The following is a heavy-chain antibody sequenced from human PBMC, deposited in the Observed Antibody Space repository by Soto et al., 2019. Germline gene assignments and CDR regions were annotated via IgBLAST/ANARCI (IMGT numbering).Heavy chain of an antibody. D-gene: IGHD6-6*01. V-gene: IGHV1-46*01. CDR2: ISPRDGGT. CDR1: GYTFTNYY. J-gene: IGHJ6*02. Sequence: ASVKVSCKASGYTFTNYYMHWVRQAPGQGPEWMGIISPRDGGTSNAQKFQGRLTMTADTSTSTLYMKLSSLTPEDTAVYYCARGRLFSSSSRGLGYYGMDDWGHGTTVTVSS. CDR3: ARGRLFSSSSRGLGYYGMDD.